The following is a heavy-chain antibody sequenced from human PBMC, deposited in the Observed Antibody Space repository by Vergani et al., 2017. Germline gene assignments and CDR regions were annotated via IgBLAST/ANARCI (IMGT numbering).Heavy chain of an antibody. CDR1: GFTFSSYS. J-gene: IGHJ6*02. D-gene: IGHD6-13*01. V-gene: IGHV3-21*01. CDR2: ISSSSSYI. Sequence: EVQLVESGGGLVKPGGSLRLSCAASGFTFSSYSMNWVRQAPGKGLEWVSSISSSSSYIYYADSVKGRFTISRDNATNSLYLQMNSLRAEDTAVYYCARDLGLEDLGVGIAAAVPHYDYGMDVWGQGTTVTVSS. CDR3: ARDLGLEDLGVGIAAAVPHYDYGMDV.